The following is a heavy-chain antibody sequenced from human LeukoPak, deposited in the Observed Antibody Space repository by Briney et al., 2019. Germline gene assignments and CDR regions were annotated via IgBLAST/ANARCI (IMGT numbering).Heavy chain of an antibody. CDR2: IFYNGNT. CDR1: GGSILDSTYY. J-gene: IGHJ4*02. D-gene: IGHD1-1*01. Sequence: PSETLSLTCTVSGGSILDSTYYWAWIRQPPGKGLEWIATIFYNGNTHYNPSLKSRVTMSVDTVKNQFSLKVSSVTAADTAVYYCARVNWNPDYWGQGTLVTVSS. V-gene: IGHV4-39*01. CDR3: ARVNWNPDY.